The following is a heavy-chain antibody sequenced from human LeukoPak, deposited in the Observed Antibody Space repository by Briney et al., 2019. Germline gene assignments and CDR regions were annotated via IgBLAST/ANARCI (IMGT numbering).Heavy chain of an antibody. J-gene: IGHJ6*03. CDR1: GFTVSSNY. Sequence: PGGSLRLSCAASGFTVSSNYMSWVRQAPGKGLEWVSVIYSGGSTYYADSVKGRFTISRDNSKNTLYLQMNSLRAEDTAVYYCARGVWELLPYYYYYYMDVWGKGTTVTISS. D-gene: IGHD1-26*01. V-gene: IGHV3-66*01. CDR3: ARGVWELLPYYYYYYMDV. CDR2: IYSGGST.